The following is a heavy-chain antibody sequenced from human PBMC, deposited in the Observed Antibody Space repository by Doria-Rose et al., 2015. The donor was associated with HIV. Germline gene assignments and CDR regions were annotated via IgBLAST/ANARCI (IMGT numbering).Heavy chain of an antibody. V-gene: IGHV2-26*01. CDR2: IFSDDER. D-gene: IGHD6-13*01. CDR1: GVSLSSPGMG. Sequence: SGPVLVKPTETLTLTCTVSGVSLSSPGMGVSWIRQPPGKALEWLANIFSDDERSYKTALKSRLTSSRGTSKSQVVRTMTDMYPVDTATYYCARIRSSRWYHKYYFDFWGQGTLVIVSA. CDR3: ARIRSSRWYHKYYFDF. J-gene: IGHJ4*02.